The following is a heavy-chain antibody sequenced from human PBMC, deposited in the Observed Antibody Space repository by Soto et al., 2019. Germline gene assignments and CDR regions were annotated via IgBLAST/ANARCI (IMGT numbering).Heavy chain of an antibody. J-gene: IGHJ6*04. CDR2: INPSGGST. V-gene: IGHV1-46*01. CDR3: ARGRGGDIVVVPAAMGYYYYGMDV. CDR1: GYTFTSYY. Sequence: ASVKVSCKASGYTFTSYYMHWVRQAPGQGLEWMGIINPSGGSTSYAQKFQGRVTMTRDTSTSTVYMELSSLRSEDTAVYYCARGRGGDIVVVPAAMGYYYYGMDVWGKGTTATVSS. D-gene: IGHD2-2*01.